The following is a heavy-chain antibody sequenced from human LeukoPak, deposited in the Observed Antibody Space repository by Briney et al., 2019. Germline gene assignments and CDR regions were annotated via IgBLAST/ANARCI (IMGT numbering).Heavy chain of an antibody. Sequence: PGRSLRLSCGVSEFTFDDYVIHWVRQGPGKGLEWFAAMSWTSGSIAYADSVKGRFNIFRDNAQSSLYLQMDSLRAEDTAFYYCASSSGSYDGYYGVEVWGQGTTVIVSS. CDR1: EFTFDDYV. J-gene: IGHJ6*02. V-gene: IGHV3-9*01. CDR2: MSWTSGSI. D-gene: IGHD6-19*01. CDR3: ASSSGSYDGYYGVEV.